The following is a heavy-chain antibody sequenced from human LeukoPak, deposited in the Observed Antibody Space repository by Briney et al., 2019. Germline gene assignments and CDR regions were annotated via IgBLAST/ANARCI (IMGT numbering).Heavy chain of an antibody. D-gene: IGHD3-22*01. J-gene: IGHJ6*02. CDR3: ARDSGYYYDSSTWRYYYYYGMDV. CDR1: GFTFDDYA. CDR2: ISWNSGSI. V-gene: IGHV3-9*01. Sequence: GGSLRLSCAASGFTFDDYAMHWVRQAPGKGLEWVSGISWNSGSIGYADSVKGRFTISRDNAKNSLYLQMNSLRAEDTAVYYCARDSGYYYDSSTWRYYYYYGMDVWGQGTTVTVSS.